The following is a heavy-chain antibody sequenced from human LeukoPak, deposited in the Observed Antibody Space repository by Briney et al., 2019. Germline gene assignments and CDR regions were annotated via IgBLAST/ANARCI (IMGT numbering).Heavy chain of an antibody. D-gene: IGHD2-2*01. CDR1: GFTFSSYG. J-gene: IGHJ3*02. Sequence: GGSLRLSCAASGFTFSSYGMHWVRQAPGKGLEWVAFIRYDGSNKYYADSVKGRFTISRDNAKNSLYLQMNSLRAEDTAVYYCARGGAIVVVPAAIRMDAFDIWGQGTMVTVSS. CDR2: IRYDGSNK. V-gene: IGHV3-30*02. CDR3: ARGGAIVVVPAAIRMDAFDI.